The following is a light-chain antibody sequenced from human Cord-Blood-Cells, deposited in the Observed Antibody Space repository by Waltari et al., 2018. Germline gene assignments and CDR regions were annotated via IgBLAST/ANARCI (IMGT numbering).Light chain of an antibody. J-gene: IGLJ3*02. CDR2: DDS. V-gene: IGLV3-21*03. CDR3: QVWDSSSDHHWV. Sequence: SYVLAQPPSVSVAPGKTARITCGGHNIGSKSVHWYQQKPGQAPVLVVYDDSDRPSGIPERFSGSNSGNTATLTISRVEAGDEADYYCQVWDSSSDHHWVFGGGTKLTVL. CDR1: NIGSKS.